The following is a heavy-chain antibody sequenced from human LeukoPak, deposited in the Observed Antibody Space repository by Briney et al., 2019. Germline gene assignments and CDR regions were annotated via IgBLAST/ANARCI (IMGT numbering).Heavy chain of an antibody. CDR3: ARLFGKYYYDSSGYLDY. CDR2: IYYSGST. D-gene: IGHD3-22*01. CDR1: GGSISTYY. Sequence: KSSETLSLTCTVSGGSISTYYWSWIRQPPGKGLEWIGYIYYSGSTNYNPSLKSRVTISVDTSKNQFSLKLSSVTAADTAVYYCARLFGKYYYDSSGYLDYWGQGTLVTVSS. V-gene: IGHV4-59*08. J-gene: IGHJ4*02.